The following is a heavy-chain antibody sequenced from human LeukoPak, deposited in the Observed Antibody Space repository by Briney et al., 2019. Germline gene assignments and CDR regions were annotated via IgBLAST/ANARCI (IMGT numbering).Heavy chain of an antibody. D-gene: IGHD3-3*01. CDR2: IKQDGSEK. CDR3: TRERQNKDFWSGGDY. Sequence: GGSLRLSCAASGFTVSSNYMSWVRQAPGKGLEWVANIKQDGSEKYYVDSVKGRFTISRDNTKNSLYLQMNTLRPEDTAVYYCTRERQNKDFWSGGDYWGQGTLVTVSS. CDR1: GFTVSSNY. V-gene: IGHV3-7*01. J-gene: IGHJ4*02.